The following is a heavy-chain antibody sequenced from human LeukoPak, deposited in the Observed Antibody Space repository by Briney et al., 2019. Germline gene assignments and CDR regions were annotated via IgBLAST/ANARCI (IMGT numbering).Heavy chain of an antibody. CDR3: ASADYYGSGSYPPFDY. D-gene: IGHD3-10*01. CDR1: GYSISSGYY. V-gene: IGHV4-38-2*01. Sequence: SETLSLTCAVSGYSISSGYYWGWIRQPPGKGLEWIGSIYHSGSTYYNPSLKSRVTISVDTSKNQFSLKLSSVTAADTAVYYCASADYYGSGSYPPFDYWGQGTLVTVSS. J-gene: IGHJ4*02. CDR2: IYHSGST.